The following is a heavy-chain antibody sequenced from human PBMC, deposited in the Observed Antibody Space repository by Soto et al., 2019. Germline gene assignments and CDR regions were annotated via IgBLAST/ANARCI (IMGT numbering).Heavy chain of an antibody. CDR2: INHSGST. CDR1: GGSFSGYY. D-gene: IGHD3-9*01. CDR3: ARGGKPSKYYDIFSGRSDAFDI. J-gene: IGHJ3*02. Sequence: SETLSLTCAVYGGSFSGYYWSWIRQPPGKGLEWIGEINHSGSTNYNPSLKSRVTISVDTSKNQFSLKLSSVTAADTAVYYCARGGKPSKYYDIFSGRSDAFDIWGQGTMVTVSS. V-gene: IGHV4-34*01.